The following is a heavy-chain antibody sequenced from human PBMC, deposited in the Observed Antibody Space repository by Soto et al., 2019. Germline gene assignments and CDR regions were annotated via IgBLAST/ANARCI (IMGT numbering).Heavy chain of an antibody. J-gene: IGHJ3*02. V-gene: IGHV3-66*01. CDR1: GFIVSDTY. D-gene: IGHD2-15*01. CDR2: ISNRGDT. CDR3: AREPRYCRGGSCSITGDAYDI. Sequence: GGSLRLSCTASGFIVSDTYVNWVRQAPVKGLEWVSVISNRGDTHYADSVRGRYSLSRDISDNTLHLQMNNLRVEDTAVYYCAREPRYCRGGSCSITGDAYDIWGQGTMVTVSS.